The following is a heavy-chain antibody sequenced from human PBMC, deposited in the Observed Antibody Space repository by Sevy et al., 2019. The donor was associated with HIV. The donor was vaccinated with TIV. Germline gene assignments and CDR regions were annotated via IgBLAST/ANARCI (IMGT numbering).Heavy chain of an antibody. CDR3: ARTYCRSTYCNPRDGMDV. J-gene: IGHJ6*02. Sequence: GGYLRLSCAASGFIFSSYNMNWVRQAPGKGLEWVSYISTSSSYIYYADSVKGRFTISRDNAKNSLYLQMNSLRAEDTDVHYCARTYCRSTYCNPRDGMDVWGQGTTVTVSS. CDR2: ISTSSSYI. CDR1: GFIFSSYN. V-gene: IGHV3-21*01. D-gene: IGHD2-2*01.